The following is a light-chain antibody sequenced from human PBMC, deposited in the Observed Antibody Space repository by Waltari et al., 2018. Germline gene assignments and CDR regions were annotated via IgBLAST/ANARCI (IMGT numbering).Light chain of an antibody. CDR2: GEN. V-gene: IGLV6-57*01. CDR3: QSYDSSNWV. CDR1: SGSIASNY. Sequence: NFMLTQPHSVSESPGKTVTISCTRSSGSIASNYVQWYQQRPGSSPTTVIYGENQRPSGVPYRFSGSIDSSSNSASLTISGLKTEDEADYYCQSYDSSNWVFGGGTKLTVL. J-gene: IGLJ3*02.